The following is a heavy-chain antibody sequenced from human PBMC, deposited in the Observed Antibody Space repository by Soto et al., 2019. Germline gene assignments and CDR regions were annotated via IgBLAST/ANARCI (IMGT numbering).Heavy chain of an antibody. V-gene: IGHV1-46*01. CDR2: INPSGGST. J-gene: IGHJ6*02. CDR3: ARAGGSGSYYNVYYYGMDV. D-gene: IGHD3-10*01. CDR1: GYTFTSYY. Sequence: ASVKVSCKASGYTFTSYYMHWVRQAPGQGLEWMGIINPSGGSTSYAQKFQGRVTMTRDTSTSTVYMELSSLRSEDTAVYYCARAGGSGSYYNVYYYGMDVWGQGTTVTVSS.